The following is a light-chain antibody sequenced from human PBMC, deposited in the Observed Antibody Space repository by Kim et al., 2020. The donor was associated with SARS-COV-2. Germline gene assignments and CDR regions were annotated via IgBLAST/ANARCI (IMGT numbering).Light chain of an antibody. V-gene: IGLV1-47*02. CDR2: SND. Sequence: GQRVTISCSGSSSNIGSNYVYWYQQLPGTAPKLLIHSNDQRPSGVPDRFSGSKSGTSASLAISGLRSEDEADYYCAAWDASLSGWVFGGGTNVTVL. CDR3: AAWDASLSGWV. CDR1: SSNIGSNY. J-gene: IGLJ3*02.